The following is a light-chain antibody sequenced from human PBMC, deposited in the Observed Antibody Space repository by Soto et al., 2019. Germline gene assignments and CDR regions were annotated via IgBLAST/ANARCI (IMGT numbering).Light chain of an antibody. CDR1: QSVSSN. J-gene: IGKJ1*01. V-gene: IGKV3-15*01. CDR2: GAS. CDR3: QQYNNWPPWT. Sequence: EVVWTQSPGTLSFSPGERATLSCRASQSVSSNLAWYQQKPGQAPRLLIYGASTRATGIPARFSGSGSGTEFTLTISSLQSEDFAVYYCQQYNNWPPWTFGQGTKVDI.